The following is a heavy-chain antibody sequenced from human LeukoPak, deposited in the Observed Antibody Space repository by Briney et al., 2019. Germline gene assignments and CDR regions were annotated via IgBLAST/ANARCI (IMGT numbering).Heavy chain of an antibody. V-gene: IGHV4-4*07. CDR3: ARRKVLPTAVDAFDI. CDR1: GGSIINYY. J-gene: IGHJ3*02. Sequence: SETLSLTCTVSGGSIINYYWSWVRQPAGKALEWIGRIFSSGSTDYNPSLKSRVTMSVDTSKNQFSLKLTSMTAADTAVYYCARRKVLPTAVDAFDIWGQGTMVTVSS. CDR2: IFSSGST. D-gene: IGHD2-2*01.